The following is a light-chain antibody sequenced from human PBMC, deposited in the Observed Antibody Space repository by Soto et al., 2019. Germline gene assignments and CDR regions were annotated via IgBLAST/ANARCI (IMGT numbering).Light chain of an antibody. CDR3: KQYNRAPLT. CDR1: QAIGNY. J-gene: IGKJ3*01. Sequence: DTQVTRFPSCLSASIGYPFTITCRASQAIGNYLAWYQQKTGKSPKLLIYAASTLQPGVKSRFSGSRSGTDFTLNTTRLQTEELATYYCKQYNRAPLTVGP. CDR2: AAS. V-gene: IGKV1-27*01.